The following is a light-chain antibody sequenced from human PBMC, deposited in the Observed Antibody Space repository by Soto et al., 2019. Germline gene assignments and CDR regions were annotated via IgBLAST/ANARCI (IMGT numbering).Light chain of an antibody. CDR1: QSLRSSY. Sequence: PGERATLSCWASQSLRSSYLAWYQRKPGQAPRLLMFGASRRAPGIPDRFNGSGSGTDFILTISRLEPEDVAVYYCQQHGTSPYTFGQGTKVDIK. CDR2: GAS. V-gene: IGKV3-20*01. J-gene: IGKJ2*01. CDR3: QQHGTSPYT.